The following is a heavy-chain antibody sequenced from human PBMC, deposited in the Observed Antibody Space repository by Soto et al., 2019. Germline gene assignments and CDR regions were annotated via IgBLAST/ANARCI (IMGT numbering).Heavy chain of an antibody. CDR2: IIPIFGTA. Sequence: QVQLVQSGAEVKKPGSSVKVSCKASGGTFSSYAISWVRQAPGQGLEWMGGIIPIFGTANYAQKLQGRVTTTADESTSTAYKELSSLRSEDTAVYYCASNYCSSTSCYNWFDPLGQGTLVTVSS. J-gene: IGHJ5*02. CDR3: ASNYCSSTSCYNWFDP. D-gene: IGHD2-2*01. CDR1: GGTFSSYA. V-gene: IGHV1-69*01.